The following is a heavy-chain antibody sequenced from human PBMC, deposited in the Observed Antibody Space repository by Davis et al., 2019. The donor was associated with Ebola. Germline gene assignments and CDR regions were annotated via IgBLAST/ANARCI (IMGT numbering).Heavy chain of an antibody. V-gene: IGHV5-51*01. CDR1: GYSFTSYW. J-gene: IGHJ4*02. CDR2: IYPGDSDT. D-gene: IGHD3-3*01. CDR3: ARLRVLRFLEWLLPGDY. Sequence: GESLKISRKGSGYSFTSYWIGWVRQMPGKGLEWMGIIYPGDSDTRYSPSFQGQVTISADKSISTAYLQWSSLKASDTAMYYCARLRVLRFLEWLLPGDYWGQGTLVTVSS.